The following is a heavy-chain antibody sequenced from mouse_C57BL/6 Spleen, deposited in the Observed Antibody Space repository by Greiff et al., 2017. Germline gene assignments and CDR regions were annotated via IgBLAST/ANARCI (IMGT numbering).Heavy chain of an antibody. Sequence: VQLQQSGPELVKPGASVKISCKASGYAFSSSWMNWVKQRPGKGLEWIGRIYPGDGDTNYNGKFKGKATLTADKSSSTAYMQLSSLTSEDSAVYFCARKGYFDVWGTEATVTVSS. CDR1: GYAFSSSW. CDR3: ARKGYFDV. V-gene: IGHV1-82*01. J-gene: IGHJ1*03. CDR2: IYPGDGDT.